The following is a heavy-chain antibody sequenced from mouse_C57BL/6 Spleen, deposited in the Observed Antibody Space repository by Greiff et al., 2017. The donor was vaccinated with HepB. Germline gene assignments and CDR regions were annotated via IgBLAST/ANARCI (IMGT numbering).Heavy chain of an antibody. D-gene: IGHD1-1*02. CDR1: GYTFTSYW. J-gene: IGHJ2*01. V-gene: IGHV1-64*01. Sequence: QVQLQQPGAELVKPGASVKLSCKASGYTFTSYWMHWVKQRPGQGLEWIGMIHPNSGSTNYNEKFKSKAKLTVDKSSSTAYMQLSSLTSEDSAVYYCARSWSYYFDYWGQGTTLTVSS. CDR2: IHPNSGST. CDR3: ARSWSYYFDY.